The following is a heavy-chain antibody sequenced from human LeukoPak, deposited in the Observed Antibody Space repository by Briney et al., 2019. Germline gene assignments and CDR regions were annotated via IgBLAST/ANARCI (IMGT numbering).Heavy chain of an antibody. J-gene: IGHJ4*02. CDR2: ISYDGSNK. Sequence: GGSLRLSCAASGFTFSSYGMHWVRQAPGKGLEWVAVISYDGSNKYYADSVKGRFTISRDNSKNTLYLQMNSLRAEDTAVYYCAKDGGSYYFDYWGQGTLVTVSS. D-gene: IGHD1-26*01. CDR3: AKDGGSYYFDY. CDR1: GFTFSSYG. V-gene: IGHV3-30*18.